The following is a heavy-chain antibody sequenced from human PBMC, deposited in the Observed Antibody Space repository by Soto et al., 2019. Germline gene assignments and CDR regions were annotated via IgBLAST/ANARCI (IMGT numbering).Heavy chain of an antibody. CDR3: VRDSGAKLSSS. D-gene: IGHD6-13*01. CDR1: GGTFSSYR. J-gene: IGHJ4*02. V-gene: IGHV1-69*01. Sequence: QMQLVQSGAEVKKPGSSVKVSCNASGGTFSSYRINWVRQAPGQGLEWVGGIVPIYRTADYAQKFQGRVTITADESARTSYMELRSLKSQDTAVYYCVRDSGAKLSSSWGQGTLVTVSS. CDR2: IVPIYRTA.